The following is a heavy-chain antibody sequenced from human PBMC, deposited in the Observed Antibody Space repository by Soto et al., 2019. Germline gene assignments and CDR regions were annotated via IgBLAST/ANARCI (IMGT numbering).Heavy chain of an antibody. D-gene: IGHD4-17*01. V-gene: IGHV3-21*01. Sequence: GGSLRLSCAASGFTFSSYSMNWVRQAPGKGLEWVSSISSSSSYIYYADSVKGRFTISRDNAKNSLYLQMNSLRAEDTAVYYCARDLGFGFFGDYPSYYFDYWGQGTLVTVSS. CDR2: ISSSSSYI. CDR1: GFTFSSYS. J-gene: IGHJ4*02. CDR3: ARDLGFGFFGDYPSYYFDY.